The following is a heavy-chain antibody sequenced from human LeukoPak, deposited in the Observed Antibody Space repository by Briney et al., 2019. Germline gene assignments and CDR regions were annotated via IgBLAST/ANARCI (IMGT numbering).Heavy chain of an antibody. V-gene: IGHV3-74*01. D-gene: IGHD6-13*01. CDR1: GFTFSSCW. CDR2: ISSDGSST. J-gene: IGHJ4*02. CDR3: AKAEAAAVFFDY. Sequence: GGSLRLSCAASGFTFSSCWMHWVRQAPGKGLVWVSRISSDGSSTYYADSVKGRFTISRDNSKNTLYLQMNSLRAEDTAVYYCAKAEAAAVFFDYWGQGTLVTVSS.